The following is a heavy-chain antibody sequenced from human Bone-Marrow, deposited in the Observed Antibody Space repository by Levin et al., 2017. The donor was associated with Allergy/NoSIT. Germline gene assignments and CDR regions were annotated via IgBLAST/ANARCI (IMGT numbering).Heavy chain of an antibody. D-gene: IGHD3-3*01. CDR3: ARDRSTTYYDFWSGYRPY. V-gene: IGHV3-11*06. Sequence: GGSLRLSCAASGFTFSDYYMSWIRQAPGKGLEWVSYISSSSSYTNYADSVKGRFTISRDNAKNSLYLQMNSLRAEDTAVYYCARDRSTTYYDFWSGYRPYWGQGTLVTVSS. CDR1: GFTFSDYY. J-gene: IGHJ4*02. CDR2: ISSSSSYT.